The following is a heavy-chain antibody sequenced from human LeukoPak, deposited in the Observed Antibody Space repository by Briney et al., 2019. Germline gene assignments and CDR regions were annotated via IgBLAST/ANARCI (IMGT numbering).Heavy chain of an antibody. D-gene: IGHD3-10*01. Sequence: GGSLRLSCTASGFTFSSYAMSWVRQAPGKGLEWVSSICDIVSRTYYADSVEGRFTISRDNSKNTLFLQMNSLRAEDMALYYCVAGSWFGEKKFDYWGQGTLVTVSS. CDR1: GFTFSSYA. V-gene: IGHV3-23*01. CDR2: ICDIVSRT. CDR3: VAGSWFGEKKFDY. J-gene: IGHJ4*02.